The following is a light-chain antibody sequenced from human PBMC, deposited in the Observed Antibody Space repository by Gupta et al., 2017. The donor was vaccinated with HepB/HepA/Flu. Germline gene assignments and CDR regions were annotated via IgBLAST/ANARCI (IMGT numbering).Light chain of an antibody. J-gene: IGKJ1*01. V-gene: IGKV1-39*01. CDR2: AAS. Sequence: DIQMTQSPSSLSASVGDRVTITCRASQSISSYLNWYQQKPGKAPKLLIYAASSFQSRVPSRFSGSGSGTDFTLTISSLQPEDFATYYCQQSYSTPPTFGQGTRLEIK. CDR3: QQSYSTPPT. CDR1: QSISSY.